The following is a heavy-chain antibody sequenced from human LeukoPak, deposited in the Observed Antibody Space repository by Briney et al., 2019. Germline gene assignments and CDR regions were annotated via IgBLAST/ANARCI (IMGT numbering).Heavy chain of an antibody. D-gene: IGHD2-21*02. V-gene: IGHV7-4-1*02. J-gene: IGHJ4*02. CDR2: IDTTTGNP. Sequence: ASVKVSCKASGYTLSNYAMNWVRQAPGQGPEWVGWIDTTTGNPTYAQGFTGRFVFSLDTSVSTTYLQISSLKAEDTAVYYCARSSCGGSCYSAIFDFWRQGTLVTVSS. CDR1: GYTLSNYA. CDR3: ARSSCGGSCYSAIFDF.